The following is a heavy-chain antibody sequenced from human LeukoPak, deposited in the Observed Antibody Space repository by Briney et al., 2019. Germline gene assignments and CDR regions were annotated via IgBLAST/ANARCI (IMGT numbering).Heavy chain of an antibody. V-gene: IGHV3-30*14. CDR2: VASDGRDK. CDR3: ARDLVKSADYYFDY. J-gene: IGHJ4*02. D-gene: IGHD3-16*01. Sequence: GGSLRLSCAASGFTFSNYAFHWVRQAPGKRLEWVAVVASDGRDKHFADSVKGRFTISRDNSKNTLYLQMNSLRPEDTAVYFCARDLVKSADYYFDYWVEGSLLTVSS. CDR1: GFTFSNYA.